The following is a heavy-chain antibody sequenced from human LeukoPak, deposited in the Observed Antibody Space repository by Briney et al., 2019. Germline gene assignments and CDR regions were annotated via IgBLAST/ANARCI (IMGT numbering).Heavy chain of an antibody. J-gene: IGHJ4*02. V-gene: IGHV3-11*01. D-gene: IGHD6-19*01. CDR3: GKGSLAVAATPLDF. CDR1: GFDFSNSF. Sequence: GGSLRLSCTASGFDFSNSFMSWVRQAPGKGLEWISYISSRSTTIYYADSVRGRFTISRDNGKNTVYLQMNNLRVDDTAVFYCGKGSLAVAATPLDFWGQGTLVTVSS. CDR2: ISSRSTTI.